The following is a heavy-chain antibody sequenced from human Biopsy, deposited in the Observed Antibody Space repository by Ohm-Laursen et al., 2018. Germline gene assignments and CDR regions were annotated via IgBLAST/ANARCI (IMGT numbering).Heavy chain of an antibody. CDR1: GFTLSAG. CDR3: ARHLRYNDY. D-gene: IGHD3-9*01. Sequence: SLRLSCADSGFTLSAGMTWVRQAPGPGLEWVSSITNDRWRIFHADSVRGRFTISRDNSKNTLYLQMNSLRAEDTAEYYCARHLRYNDYWGQGTLVTVSS. CDR2: ITNDRWRI. J-gene: IGHJ4*02. V-gene: IGHV3-23*01.